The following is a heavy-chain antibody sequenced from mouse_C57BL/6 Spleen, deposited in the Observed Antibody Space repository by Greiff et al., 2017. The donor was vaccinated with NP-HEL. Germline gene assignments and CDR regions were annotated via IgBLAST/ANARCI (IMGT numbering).Heavy chain of an antibody. CDR1: GYTFTGYW. V-gene: IGHV1-9*01. Sequence: QVQLQQSGAELMKPGASVKLSCKATGYTFTGYWIEWVKQRPGHGLEWIGEILPGSGSTNYNEKFKGKATFTADKSSNTAYMQLSSLTTEDSAIYYCARPHYDYGSWFAYWGQGTLVTVSS. CDR3: ARPHYDYGSWFAY. CDR2: ILPGSGST. J-gene: IGHJ3*01. D-gene: IGHD2-4*01.